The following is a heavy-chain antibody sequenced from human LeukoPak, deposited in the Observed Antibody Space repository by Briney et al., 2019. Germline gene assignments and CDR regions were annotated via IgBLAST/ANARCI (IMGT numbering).Heavy chain of an antibody. D-gene: IGHD2-21*01. J-gene: IGHJ4*02. CDR1: GFTFSRYW. Sequence: GGSLRLSCAASGFTFSRYWMHWVRQAPGEGPVWVSRINSDGTTTNYADSVKGRFTISRDNTKNTLYLEMNSLRAEDTAMYYCTYDHFDDWGQGTLVTVSS. CDR2: INSDGTTT. CDR3: TYDHFDD. V-gene: IGHV3-74*01.